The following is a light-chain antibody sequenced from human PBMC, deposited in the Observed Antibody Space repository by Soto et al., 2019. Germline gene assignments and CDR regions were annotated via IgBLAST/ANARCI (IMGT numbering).Light chain of an antibody. J-gene: IGKJ3*01. CDR2: DAS. CDR1: QSVSVY. Sequence: EIVLTQSPVTLSLSPGERATLSCRASQSVSVYLAWYQQKPGQAPRLLIYDASNRAPGIPARFSGRGSGTDFTLTISSLAPEDFAVYYCHQRSNWLGAFGPGTKVDIK. V-gene: IGKV3-11*01. CDR3: HQRSNWLGA.